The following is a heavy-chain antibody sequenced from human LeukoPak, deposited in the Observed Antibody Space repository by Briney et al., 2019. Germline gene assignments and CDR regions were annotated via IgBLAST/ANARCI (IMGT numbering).Heavy chain of an antibody. J-gene: IGHJ4*02. CDR1: SGSISNYY. V-gene: IGHV4-59*01. D-gene: IGHD1/OR15-1a*01. CDR2: IYYSGST. Sequence: SETLSLTCTVSSGSISNYYWTWIRQPPGKGLEWIGYIYYSGSTNYNPSLKSRVTISVDTSKNQFSLRLSSVTAADTAVYYCARKQGDYWGQGTLVTVSS. CDR3: ARKQGDY.